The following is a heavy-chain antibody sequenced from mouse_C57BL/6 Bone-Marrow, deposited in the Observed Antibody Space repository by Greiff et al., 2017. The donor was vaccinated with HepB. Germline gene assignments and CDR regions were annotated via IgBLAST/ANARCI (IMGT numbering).Heavy chain of an antibody. Sequence: EVKLVESGGDLVKPGGSLKLSCAASGFTFSSYGMSWVRQTPDKRLEWVATISSGGSYTYYHDSVKGRFTISRDNAKNTLYLQMSSLKSEDTAMYYCARQGLQYAMDDWGQGTSVTVSS. J-gene: IGHJ4*01. CDR1: GFTFSSYG. CDR2: ISSGGSYT. CDR3: ARQGLQYAMDD. D-gene: IGHD2-13*01. V-gene: IGHV5-6*01.